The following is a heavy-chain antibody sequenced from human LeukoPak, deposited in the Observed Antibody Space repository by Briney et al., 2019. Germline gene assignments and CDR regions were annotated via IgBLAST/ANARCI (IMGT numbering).Heavy chain of an antibody. CDR3: ARGVPPSYYDFWSGKDGGDYGMDV. CDR2: INYSGRT. D-gene: IGHD3-3*01. V-gene: IGHV4-30-4*01. J-gene: IGHJ6*02. CDR1: GGSISSGAYY. Sequence: SETLSLTCTVSGGSISSGAYYWGCIRQPPGKGLEWIVYINYSGRTYSNPSLKRLATTTVDTSKNQFSLKLSSVTAADTAVYYCARGVPPSYYDFWSGKDGGDYGMDVWGQGTTVTVSS.